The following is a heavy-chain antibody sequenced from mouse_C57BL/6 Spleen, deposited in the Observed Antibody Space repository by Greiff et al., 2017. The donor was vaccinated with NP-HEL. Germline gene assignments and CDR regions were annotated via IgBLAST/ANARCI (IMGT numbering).Heavy chain of an antibody. V-gene: IGHV5-17*01. CDR2: ISSGSSTI. D-gene: IGHD1-1*01. CDR1: GFTFSDYG. CDR3: ARPPITTVEARDAMDY. Sequence: EVKLVESGGGLVKPGGSLKLSCAASGFTFSDYGMHWVRQAPEKGLEWVAYISSGSSTIYYADTVKGRFTFSRDNAKNTLFLQMTSLRSEDTAMYYCARPPITTVEARDAMDYWGQGTSVTVSS. J-gene: IGHJ4*01.